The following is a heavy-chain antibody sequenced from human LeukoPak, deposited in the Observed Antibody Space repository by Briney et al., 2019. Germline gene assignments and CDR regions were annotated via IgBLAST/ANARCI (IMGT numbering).Heavy chain of an antibody. CDR2: THYNSNWYN. Sequence: SQTLSLTCAISGDSVSTNSAGWNWIRQSPSRGLEWLGRTHYNSNWYNDYALSVKSRVTINPDTSKNQFSLKLSSVTAADTAVYYCARGVTMVRGVRYYYYMDVWGKGTTVTVSS. J-gene: IGHJ6*03. CDR1: GDSVSTNSAG. D-gene: IGHD3-10*01. CDR3: ARGVTMVRGVRYYYYMDV. V-gene: IGHV6-1*01.